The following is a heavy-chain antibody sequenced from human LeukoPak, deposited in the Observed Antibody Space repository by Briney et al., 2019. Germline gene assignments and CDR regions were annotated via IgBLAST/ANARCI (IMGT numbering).Heavy chain of an antibody. J-gene: IGHJ5*02. Sequence: SGPTLVNPTQTLTLTCTFSGFSLATTGVAVGWIRQPPGKALEWLALIYWNDDKRYSPSLKTRLTITKDTSKNQVVLTMTNTDPVDTATYFRAHSGCISGVCFTRGDWFDPWGQGTLVTVSS. CDR1: GFSLATTGVA. CDR3: AHSGCISGVCFTRGDWFDP. V-gene: IGHV2-5*01. D-gene: IGHD2-8*01. CDR2: IYWNDDK.